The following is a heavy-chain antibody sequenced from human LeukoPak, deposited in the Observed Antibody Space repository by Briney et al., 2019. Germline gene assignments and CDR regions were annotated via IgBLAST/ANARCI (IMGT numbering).Heavy chain of an antibody. CDR1: GFTFSNAW. D-gene: IGHD4-17*01. V-gene: IGHV3-15*01. CDR3: TTVGTTVTDQPGGDY. CDR2: IKSKTDGGTT. Sequence: GGSLRLSCAASGFTFSNAWMSWVRQAPGKGLEWFGRIKSKTDGGTTDYAAPVKGRFTISRDDSKNTLYLQMNSLKTEDTAVYYCTTVGTTVTDQPGGDYWGQGTLVTVSS. J-gene: IGHJ4*02.